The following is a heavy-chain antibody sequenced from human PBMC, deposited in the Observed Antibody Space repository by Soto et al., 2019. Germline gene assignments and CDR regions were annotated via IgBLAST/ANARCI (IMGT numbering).Heavy chain of an antibody. Sequence: EVQLLQSGGGLVQPGGSLRLSCAASGFAFGNYPMAWVRQTPGKGREWISTISGTGGITDYEDSVKGRFTVSIDYSKDTVHLQMNSLRAEDTAVYYCAKDRTMARGVRAFDIWGQGTMVNISS. CDR1: GFAFGNYP. CDR3: AKDRTMARGVRAFDI. D-gene: IGHD3-10*01. CDR2: ISGTGGIT. J-gene: IGHJ3*02. V-gene: IGHV3-23*01.